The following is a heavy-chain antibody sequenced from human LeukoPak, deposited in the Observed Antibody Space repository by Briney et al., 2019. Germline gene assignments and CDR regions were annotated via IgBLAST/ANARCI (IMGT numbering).Heavy chain of an antibody. Sequence: PSETLSLTCTVSGGSISSYYWSWIRQPPGKGLEWIGYIYYSGSTNYNPSLKSRVTISVDTSKNQFSLKPSSVTAADTAVYYCASGFLGDYYDSSGYQAPRDWGQGTLVTVSS. V-gene: IGHV4-59*01. J-gene: IGHJ4*02. CDR1: GGSISSYY. CDR2: IYYSGST. CDR3: ASGFLGDYYDSSGYQAPRD. D-gene: IGHD3-22*01.